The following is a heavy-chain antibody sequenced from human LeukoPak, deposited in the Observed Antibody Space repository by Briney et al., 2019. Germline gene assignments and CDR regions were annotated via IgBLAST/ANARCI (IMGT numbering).Heavy chain of an antibody. CDR3: ARDTTPLYYDILTGYGAFDI. V-gene: IGHV4-59*01. Sequence: SETLSLTCTVSGGSISSYYWSWIRQPPGKGLEWIGYIYYSGSTNYNPSLKSRVTISVDTSKNRFSLKLSSVTAADTAVYYCARDTTPLYYDILTGYGAFDIWGQGTMVTVSS. CDR1: GGSISSYY. CDR2: IYYSGST. D-gene: IGHD3-9*01. J-gene: IGHJ3*02.